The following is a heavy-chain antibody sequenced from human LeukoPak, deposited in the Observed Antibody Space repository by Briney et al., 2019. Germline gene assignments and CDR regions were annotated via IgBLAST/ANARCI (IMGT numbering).Heavy chain of an antibody. J-gene: IGHJ4*02. Sequence: TGGSLRLSCAASGFTFSNAWMSWVRQAPGKGLEWIGYISYSGSTNYNPSLKSRVTISVDTSKNQFSLKLSSVTAADTAVYYCARAYYYDSTGYYHYFDYWGQGTLVTVSS. V-gene: IGHV4-59*12. CDR1: GFTFSNAW. CDR2: ISYSGST. D-gene: IGHD3-22*01. CDR3: ARAYYYDSTGYYHYFDY.